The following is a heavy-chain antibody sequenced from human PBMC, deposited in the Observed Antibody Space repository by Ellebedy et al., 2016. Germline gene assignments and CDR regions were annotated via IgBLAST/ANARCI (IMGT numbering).Heavy chain of an antibody. CDR2: ISGSGGST. J-gene: IGHJ4*02. D-gene: IGHD2-21*02. CDR1: GFTFSSYA. V-gene: IGHV3-23*01. CDR3: AKDGCGGDCYSVGGYFDY. Sequence: GGSLRLSCAASGFTFSSYAMSWVHQAPGKGLEWVSAISGSGGSTYYADSVKGRFTISRDNSKNTLYLQMNSLRAEDTAVYYCAKDGCGGDCYSVGGYFDYWGQGTLVTVSS.